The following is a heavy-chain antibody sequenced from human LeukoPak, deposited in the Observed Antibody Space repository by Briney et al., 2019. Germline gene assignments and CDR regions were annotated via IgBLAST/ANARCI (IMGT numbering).Heavy chain of an antibody. CDR2: ISSSSSYI. Sequence: GGSLRLSCAASGFTFSSYSMNWVRQAPGKGLEWVSSISSSSSYIYYADSVKGRFTISRDNAKNSLYLQMNSLRAEDTAVYYCATAYGDFRAEGRYFDSWGQGTLVTVSS. V-gene: IGHV3-21*04. CDR1: GFTFSSYS. CDR3: ATAYGDFRAEGRYFDS. D-gene: IGHD4-17*01. J-gene: IGHJ4*02.